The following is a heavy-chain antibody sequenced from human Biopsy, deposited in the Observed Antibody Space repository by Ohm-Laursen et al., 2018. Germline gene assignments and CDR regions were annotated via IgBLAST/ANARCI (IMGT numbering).Heavy chain of an antibody. D-gene: IGHD2-15*01. Sequence: SETLSLTCVVSGGSISSFYWTWIRQPPGKGPEWIGDISDSGSTNYKPSLKSRAIISVDTSKNQFSLNLSSVTAADTAVYYCARRGSGGRSFDHWGQGTLVTVSS. J-gene: IGHJ4*02. CDR3: ARRGSGGRSFDH. V-gene: IGHV4-59*08. CDR2: ISDSGST. CDR1: GGSISSFY.